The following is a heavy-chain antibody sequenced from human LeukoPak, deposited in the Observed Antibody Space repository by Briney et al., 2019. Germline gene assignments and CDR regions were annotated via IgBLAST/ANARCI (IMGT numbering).Heavy chain of an antibody. CDR2: LYRDGGTT. D-gene: IGHD6-13*01. V-gene: IGHV3-53*01. CDR1: GFTVSRSF. J-gene: IGHJ3*02. Sequence: GGSLRLSCAASGFTVSRSFMNWVRQAPGKGLEWLAILYRDGGTTYYADSVKGRFTISRDSSKNTLYLQMNSLRAEDTAVYYCAKIIAVAGTGEDNVFDIWGQGTMVTVSS. CDR3: AKIIAVAGTGEDNVFDI.